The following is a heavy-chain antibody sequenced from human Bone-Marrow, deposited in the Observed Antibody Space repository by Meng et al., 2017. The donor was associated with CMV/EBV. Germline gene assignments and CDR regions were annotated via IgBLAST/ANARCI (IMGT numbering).Heavy chain of an antibody. CDR2: INTDGRIR. CDR1: GFTFSAYW. Sequence: GGSLRLSCAASGFTFSAYWMYWVRQAPGKGLVWVSRINTDGRIRHYGDSVKGRFTISRDKAKNTFYLQMNSLRVEDTALYYCGRWAESYFDHWGQGTLVTVSS. V-gene: IGHV3-74*01. J-gene: IGHJ4*02. D-gene: IGHD2-21*01. CDR3: GRWAESYFDH.